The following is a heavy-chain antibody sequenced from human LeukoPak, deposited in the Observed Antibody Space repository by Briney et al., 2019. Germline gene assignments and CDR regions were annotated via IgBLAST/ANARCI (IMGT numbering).Heavy chain of an antibody. Sequence: VSVKVSCKASGYTFTGYYMHWVRQAPGQGLEWMGWINPNSGGTNYAQKFQGWVTMTRDTSISTAYMELSRLRSDDTAVYYCARDRSRGQKHNWFDPWGKGTLVTVSS. V-gene: IGHV1-2*04. CDR1: GYTFTGYY. CDR3: ARDRSRGQKHNWFDP. CDR2: INPNSGGT. J-gene: IGHJ5*02.